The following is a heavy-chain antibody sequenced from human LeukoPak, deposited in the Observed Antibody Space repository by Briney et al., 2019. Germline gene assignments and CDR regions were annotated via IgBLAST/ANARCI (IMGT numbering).Heavy chain of an antibody. J-gene: IGHJ4*02. CDR3: AKDAPAPPHAATVTPAFDY. D-gene: IGHD4-17*01. CDR2: ISYDGSNK. CDR1: GFTFSSYG. Sequence: PGGSLRLSCAASGFTFSSYGMHWVRQAPGKGLEWVAVISYDGSNKYYADSVKGRFTISRDNSKNTLYLQMNSLRAEDTAVYYCAKDAPAPPHAATVTPAFDYWGQGTLVTVSS. V-gene: IGHV3-30*18.